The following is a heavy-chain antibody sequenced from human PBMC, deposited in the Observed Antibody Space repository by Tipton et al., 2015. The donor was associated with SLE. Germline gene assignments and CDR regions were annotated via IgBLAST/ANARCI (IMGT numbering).Heavy chain of an antibody. J-gene: IGHJ6*03. CDR3: ARGVAGYFYYCYMDV. V-gene: IGHV4-39*07. Sequence: LSLTCTVSGGSITTTTYYWGWIRQSPGKGLEWIGAIGHSGTTEYNPSLKSRATFSLDTSKNQFSLSLSSVTAADTAVYYCARGVAGYFYYCYMDVWGKGTTVTISS. CDR2: IGHSGTT. CDR1: GGSITTTTYY.